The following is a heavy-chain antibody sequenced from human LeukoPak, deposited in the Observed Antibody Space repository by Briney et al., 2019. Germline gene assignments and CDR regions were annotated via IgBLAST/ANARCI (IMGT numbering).Heavy chain of an antibody. CDR3: AREGIAAAVDYYYYMDV. Sequence: ASVKVSCKASGYTFTSYYMHWARQAPGQGLEWMGIINPSGGSTTYAQKFQGRVTMTRDTSTSTVYMDLSSLRSEDTAVYYCAREGIAAAVDYYYYMDVWGKGTTVTVSS. D-gene: IGHD6-13*01. CDR1: GYTFTSYY. V-gene: IGHV1-46*01. CDR2: INPSGGST. J-gene: IGHJ6*03.